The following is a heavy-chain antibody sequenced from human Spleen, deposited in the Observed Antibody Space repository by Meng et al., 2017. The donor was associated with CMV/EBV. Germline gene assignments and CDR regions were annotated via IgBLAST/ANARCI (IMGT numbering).Heavy chain of an antibody. CDR2: IYYSVTT. D-gene: IGHD6-19*01. J-gene: IGHJ4*02. Sequence: SETLSLTCIVSGGSVSSGSYYWSWIRQPPGKGLEWIDYIYYSVTTNYNPSLKSRVTISVNTSKNQSSLKLSSVTAADTAVYYCASQALLSSGYSSGYADYWGQGTLVTVSS. V-gene: IGHV4-61*01. CDR1: GGSVSSGSYY. CDR3: ASQALLSSGYSSGYADY.